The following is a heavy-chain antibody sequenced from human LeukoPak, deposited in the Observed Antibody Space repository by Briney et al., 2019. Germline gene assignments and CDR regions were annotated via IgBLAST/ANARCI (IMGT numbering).Heavy chain of an antibody. CDR3: AKTPRSDY. Sequence: GGSLRLSCAASGFTFSSYWMTWVRQAPGKGLEWVSYISSSGSTIYYADSVKGRFTISRDNSRNTLYLQMNSLRAEDTAVYYCAKTPRSDYWGQGTLVTVSS. J-gene: IGHJ4*02. CDR1: GFTFSSYW. CDR2: ISSSGSTI. V-gene: IGHV3-23*01.